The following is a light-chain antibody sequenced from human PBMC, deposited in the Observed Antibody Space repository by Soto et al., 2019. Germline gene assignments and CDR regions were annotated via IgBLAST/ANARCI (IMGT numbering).Light chain of an antibody. Sequence: QSVLTQPASVSGSPGQSITISCTGTSSYVGGFNYVSWYQQHPGKAPKLMIYDVTNRPSGVSYRFSGSKSGNTASLTISGLQAEDEADYYCNSYTSSSTYVLGTGTKVTV. CDR2: DVT. CDR1: SSYVGGFNY. J-gene: IGLJ1*01. V-gene: IGLV2-14*03. CDR3: NSYTSSSTYV.